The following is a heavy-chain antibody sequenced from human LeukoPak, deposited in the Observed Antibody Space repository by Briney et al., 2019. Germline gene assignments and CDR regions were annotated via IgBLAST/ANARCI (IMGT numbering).Heavy chain of an antibody. D-gene: IGHD6-6*01. CDR1: GSSFTSYW. J-gene: IGHJ4*02. CDR3: ARPPIAARPVDY. V-gene: IGHV5-51*01. CDR2: IYHGDSDT. Sequence: GEALKISCKGSGSSFTSYWIGWARPLPGKGLGWMGIIYHGDSDTRYSPSFQGEVTISADKSISTAYLQWSSLKASDTAMYYCARPPIAARPVDYWGQGTLVTVSS.